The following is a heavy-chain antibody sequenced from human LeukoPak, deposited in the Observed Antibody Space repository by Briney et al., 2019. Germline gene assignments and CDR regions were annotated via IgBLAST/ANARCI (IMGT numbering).Heavy chain of an antibody. J-gene: IGHJ5*02. CDR3: ARGISILGSNWFDP. V-gene: IGHV4-34*01. CDR1: GGSFSGYY. CDR2: INHSGST. Sequence: SETLSLTCAVYGGSFSGYYWSWIRQPPGKGLEWIGEINHSGSTNYNPSLKSRVTISVDTSKNQFSLKLSSVTAADTAVYYCARGISILGSNWFDPWGQGTLVTVSS. D-gene: IGHD3-10*01.